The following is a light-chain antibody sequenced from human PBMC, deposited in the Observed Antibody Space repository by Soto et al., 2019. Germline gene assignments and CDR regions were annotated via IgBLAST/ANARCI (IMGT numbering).Light chain of an antibody. V-gene: IGKV3-15*01. CDR2: GAS. Sequence: EKVRTQSPADLSVSPWDRATLSCRASPSVNSTLAWYQRKPGQSPRILLYGASTRTPGIPARLSGSASGTEVTLTISSLQSADSAVYYCQQYNDWPLTFGGGTKVEIK. J-gene: IGKJ4*01. CDR1: PSVNST. CDR3: QQYNDWPLT.